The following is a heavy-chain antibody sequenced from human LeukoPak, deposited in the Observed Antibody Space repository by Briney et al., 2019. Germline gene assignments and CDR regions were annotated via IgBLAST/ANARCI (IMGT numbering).Heavy chain of an antibody. CDR2: VYHGGSS. V-gene: IGHV4-38-2*02. CDR3: ARRVSSSDCFDY. J-gene: IGHJ4*02. CDR1: GYSISSGFY. D-gene: IGHD6-6*01. Sequence: SETLSLTCTVSGYSISSGFYWGWIRQPPGKGLEWIGNVYHGGSSYYNPSLKSRVTISVDTSKNQFSLNLYSVTAADTAVYYCARRVSSSDCFDYWGQGTLVTVSS.